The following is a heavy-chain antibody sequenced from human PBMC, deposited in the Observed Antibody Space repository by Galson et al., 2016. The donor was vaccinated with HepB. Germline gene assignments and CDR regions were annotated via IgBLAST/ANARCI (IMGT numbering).Heavy chain of an antibody. D-gene: IGHD3-22*01. CDR1: GGSFSGHY. CDR3: ARGNIDFTMVMVVFTGASYYFDY. CDR2: IHESGTT. J-gene: IGHJ4*02. V-gene: IGHV4-34*01. Sequence: SETLSLTCAVYGGSFSGHYWSWIRQSPGKGLEWIGEIHESGTTNYNPSLKTQVTMSRDTSKNQVSLKLGSVTAADTAVYYCARGNIDFTMVMVVFTGASYYFDYWGRGVLVTVSS.